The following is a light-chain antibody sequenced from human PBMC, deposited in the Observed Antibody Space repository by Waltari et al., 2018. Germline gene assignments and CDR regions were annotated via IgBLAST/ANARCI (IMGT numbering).Light chain of an antibody. V-gene: IGKV3-11*01. CDR2: DAS. J-gene: IGKJ3*01. CDR1: QSVRRY. CDR3: QQRSNWPRT. Sequence: EIVLTQSTATLSLSPGERATLSCRASQSVRRYLAWYQQKPVQATRLLIYDASNRATCSPARFSDSGSGTDFTLSISSLEPEDFAVYYCQQRSNWPRTFGPGTKVDIK.